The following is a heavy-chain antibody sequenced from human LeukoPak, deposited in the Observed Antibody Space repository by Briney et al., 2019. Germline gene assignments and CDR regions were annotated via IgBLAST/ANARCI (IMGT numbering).Heavy chain of an antibody. CDR3: AKTGTTVKRLGGVAWFDP. V-gene: IGHV1-2*02. J-gene: IGHJ5*02. D-gene: IGHD1-7*01. CDR1: GYTFTGYY. CDR2: INPNSGGT. Sequence: ASVKVSCKASGYTFTGYYMHWVRQAPGQGLEWMGWINPNSGGTNYAQKFQGRVTMTRDTSISTAYMELSRLRSDDTAVYYCAKTGTTVKRLGGVAWFDPWGQGTLVTVSS.